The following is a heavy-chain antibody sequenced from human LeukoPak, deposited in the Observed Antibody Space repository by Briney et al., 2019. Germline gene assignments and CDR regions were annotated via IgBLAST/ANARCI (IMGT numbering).Heavy chain of an antibody. V-gene: IGHV4-59*08. CDR1: GGSISSYY. CDR3: ARHPGMHVWGVTVDYYYYGMDV. Sequence: PSETLSLTCTVSGGSISSYYWSWIRQPPGKGLEWIGYIYYSGSTNYNPSLKSRVTISVDTSKNQFSLKLSSVTAADTAVYYCARHPGMHVWGVTVDYYYYGMDVWGQGTTVTVSS. J-gene: IGHJ6*02. D-gene: IGHD3-10*01. CDR2: IYYSGST.